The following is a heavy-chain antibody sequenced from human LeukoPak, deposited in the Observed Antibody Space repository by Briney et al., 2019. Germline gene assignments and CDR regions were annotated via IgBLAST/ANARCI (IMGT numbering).Heavy chain of an antibody. Sequence: GGSLRLSCAASGFTFSDYYMSWVRQAPGKGLEWVAVISYDGSNKYYADSVKGRFTISRDNSKNTLYLQMNSLRAEDTAVYYCAKSMHGSGSYSDYWGQGTLVTVSS. CDR1: GFTFSDYY. J-gene: IGHJ4*02. CDR2: ISYDGSNK. D-gene: IGHD3-10*01. CDR3: AKSMHGSGSYSDY. V-gene: IGHV3-30*18.